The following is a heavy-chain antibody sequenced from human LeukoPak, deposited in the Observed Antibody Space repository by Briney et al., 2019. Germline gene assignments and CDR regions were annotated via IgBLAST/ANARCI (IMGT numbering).Heavy chain of an antibody. J-gene: IGHJ4*02. Sequence: PGGSLTLSCAVSGFTFSSYSMNWVRHAPGKGLGWVSSISSSCSYIYYADPVKGRLTISRENAKNSLYLQMKSLRADDDAVYYCARVILAPGKTLDYWLQGAMPTVCS. CDR2: ISSSCSYI. CDR1: GFTFSSYS. V-gene: IGHV3-21*01. CDR3: ARVILAPGKTLDY.